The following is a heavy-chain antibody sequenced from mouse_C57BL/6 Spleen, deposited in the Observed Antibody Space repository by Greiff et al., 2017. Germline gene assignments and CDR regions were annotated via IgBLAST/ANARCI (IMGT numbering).Heavy chain of an antibody. Sequence: QVQLQQPGAELVRPGSSVKLSCKASGYTFTSYWMDWVKQRPGQGLEWIGNIYPSDSETPYNQKFKDKATLTVDKSSSTAYMQLSSLTSEDSAVYYCARRGSILYYAMDYWGQGTSVTVSS. D-gene: IGHD1-1*01. CDR3: ARRGSILYYAMDY. J-gene: IGHJ4*01. CDR1: GYTFTSYW. V-gene: IGHV1-61*01. CDR2: IYPSDSET.